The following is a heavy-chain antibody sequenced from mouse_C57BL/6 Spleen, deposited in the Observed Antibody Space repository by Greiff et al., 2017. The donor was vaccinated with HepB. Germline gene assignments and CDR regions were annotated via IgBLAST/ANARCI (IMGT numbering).Heavy chain of an antibody. D-gene: IGHD2-4*01. CDR2: IYPGDGDT. V-gene: IGHV1-80*01. Sequence: QVQLQQSGAELVKPGASVKISCKASGYAFRSYWMNWVKQRPGKGLEWIGQIYPGDGDTTYNGKFKGKATLTAAKSSSTAYMQLSSLTSEDSAVYFCARGGYEYDENFDYWGQGTTLTVSS. J-gene: IGHJ2*01. CDR1: GYAFRSYW. CDR3: ARGGYEYDENFDY.